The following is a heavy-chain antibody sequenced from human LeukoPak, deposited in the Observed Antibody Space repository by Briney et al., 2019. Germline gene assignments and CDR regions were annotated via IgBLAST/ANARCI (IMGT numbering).Heavy chain of an antibody. D-gene: IGHD3-10*01. J-gene: IGHJ5*02. CDR1: GFTFNSYA. V-gene: IGHV3-23*01. CDR2: ISGSGGST. Sequence: PGGSLRLSCAASGFTFNSYAMSWVRQAAGKGLEWVSSISGSGGSTYYADSVKGRFTISRDSSKNMLYLQMNILRAEDTAIYYCAKDGIDSGDPNGFDPWGQGTLATVSS. CDR3: AKDGIDSGDPNGFDP.